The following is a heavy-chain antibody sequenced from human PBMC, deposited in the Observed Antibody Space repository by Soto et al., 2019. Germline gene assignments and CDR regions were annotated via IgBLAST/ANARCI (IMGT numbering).Heavy chain of an antibody. V-gene: IGHV1-58*01. CDR1: GFTFSSSA. J-gene: IGHJ4*02. D-gene: IGHD2-2*01. CDR3: AADRQCSSTRCYPYNFDY. CDR2: IVVGSGNT. Sequence: SVKVSCKASGFTFSSSAVKWVRQARGQRLEWIGWIVVGSGNTNYAQKFQERVTIARDMSTSTAYMELSSLRSEDTAVYYCAADRQCSSTRCYPYNFDYWGQGTLVTVSS.